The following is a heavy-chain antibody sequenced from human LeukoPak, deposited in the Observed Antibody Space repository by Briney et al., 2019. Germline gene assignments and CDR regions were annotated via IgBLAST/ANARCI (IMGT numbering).Heavy chain of an antibody. CDR2: INHSGST. V-gene: IGHV4-34*01. D-gene: IGHD4-11*01. CDR1: GGTFSGYY. Sequence: SETLSLTCAVYGGTFSGYYWHWIRQPPGKGLEWIGEINHSGSTNYAPSLKSRVTISVDTSKNKFYLKLSCVTAADTAVYYCARGRRLPFDYWGQGTLVTVSS. CDR3: ARGRRLPFDY. J-gene: IGHJ4*02.